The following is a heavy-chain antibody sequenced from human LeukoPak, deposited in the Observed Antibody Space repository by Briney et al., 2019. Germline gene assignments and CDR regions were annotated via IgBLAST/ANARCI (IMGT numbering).Heavy chain of an antibody. D-gene: IGHD3-22*01. Sequence: GESLQISCKGSGYRFTSYWIGWVRQLPGKGLEWMAIIYPGDSDTRYSPSFQGQVTISADKSISTAYLQWSSLRASDTAMYYCARHPAYDSSGEYYFDYWGQGTLVTVSS. CDR3: ARHPAYDSSGEYYFDY. V-gene: IGHV5-51*01. J-gene: IGHJ4*02. CDR1: GYRFTSYW. CDR2: IYPGDSDT.